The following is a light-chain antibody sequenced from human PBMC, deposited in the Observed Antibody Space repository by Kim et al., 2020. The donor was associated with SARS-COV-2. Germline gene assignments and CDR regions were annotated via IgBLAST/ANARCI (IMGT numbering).Light chain of an antibody. CDR2: DAC. J-gene: IGKJ1*01. CDR3: QQYGNSPWT. CDR1: QSISSTY. V-gene: IGKV3D-20*01. Sequence: AGDTATLSCGASQSISSTYLAWYQQKPGRAHRVINYDACSRATGITERFSGSGSGTNFTLSNTRLEPEDFAVYYCQQYGNSPWTFGQGTKVGIK.